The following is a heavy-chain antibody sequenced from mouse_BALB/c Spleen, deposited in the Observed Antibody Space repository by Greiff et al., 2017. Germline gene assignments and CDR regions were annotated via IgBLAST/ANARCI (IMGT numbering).Heavy chain of an antibody. J-gene: IGHJ3*01. CDR2: ISSGGSYT. V-gene: IGHV5-6*01. D-gene: IGHD1-1*01. Sequence: EVQGVESGGDLVKPGGSLKLSCAASGFTFSSYGMSWVRQTPDKRLEWVATISSGGSYTYYPDSVKGRFTISRDNAKNTLYLQMSSLKSEDTAMYYCARERDYGSSTRFAYWGQGTLVTVSA. CDR3: ARERDYGSSTRFAY. CDR1: GFTFSSYG.